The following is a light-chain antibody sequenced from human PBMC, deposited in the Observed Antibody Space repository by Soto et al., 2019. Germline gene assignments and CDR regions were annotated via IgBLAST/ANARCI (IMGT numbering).Light chain of an antibody. CDR1: SSDVGSYNL. V-gene: IGLV2-23*02. J-gene: IGLJ2*01. CDR2: EVS. Sequence: QPVLPQPASVSGSPGQSITVSCTGTSSDVGSYNLVSWYQQHPGKAPKLMIYEVSKRPSGVSNRFSGSKSGNTASLTISGLQADDEGDYYCCSNAASTTLIFGGGTKLTVL. CDR3: CSNAASTTLI.